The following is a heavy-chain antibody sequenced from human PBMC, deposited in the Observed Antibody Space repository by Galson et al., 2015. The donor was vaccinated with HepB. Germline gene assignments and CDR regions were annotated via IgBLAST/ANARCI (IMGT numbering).Heavy chain of an antibody. Sequence: SVKVSCKASGGTFSSYAISWVRQAPGQGLEWMGGIIPIFGIANYAQKFQGRVTITADESTSTAYMELSSLRSEDTAVYYCARVPAVSPSHYYYGMDVWGQGTTVTVSS. CDR3: ARVPAVSPSHYYYGMDV. CDR1: GGTFSSYA. D-gene: IGHD5/OR15-5a*01. CDR2: IIPIFGIA. V-gene: IGHV1-69*13. J-gene: IGHJ6*02.